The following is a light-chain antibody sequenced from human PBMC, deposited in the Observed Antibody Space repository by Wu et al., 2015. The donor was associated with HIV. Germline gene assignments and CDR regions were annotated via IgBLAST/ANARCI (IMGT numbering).Light chain of an antibody. Sequence: EIVMTQSPATLSVSPGERATLSCRASQSVSSNLAWYQQKPGQAPRLLIYGAYNKATGIPDRFRGSGSGTQFTLTISNMQSEDFAVYHCQQYNNWPPLTFGGGTKVEIK. V-gene: IGKV3D-15*01. CDR3: QQYNNWPPLT. CDR1: QSVSSN. CDR2: GAY. J-gene: IGKJ4*01.